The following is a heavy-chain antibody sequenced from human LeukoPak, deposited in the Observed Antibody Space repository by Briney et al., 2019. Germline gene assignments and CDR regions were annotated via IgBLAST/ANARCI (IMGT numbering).Heavy chain of an antibody. CDR1: GFTFSSYW. CDR3: KSGGAAPGSFDY. D-gene: IGHD1-1*01. V-gene: IGHV3-7*01. J-gene: IGHJ4*02. CDR2: IKYDGNEE. Sequence: GGSLRLSCAASGFTFSSYWMSWMRQAPGKGLEWVANIKYDGNEEYYVDSVKGRFTISRDNARNSLYLQLNSLRVEDTAVYYCKSGGAAPGSFDYWGQGTLVTVSP.